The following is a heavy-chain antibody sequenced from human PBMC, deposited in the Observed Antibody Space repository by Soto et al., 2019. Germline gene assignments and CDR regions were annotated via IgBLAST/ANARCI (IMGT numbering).Heavy chain of an antibody. V-gene: IGHV3-23*01. J-gene: IGHJ4*02. Sequence: GGSLRLSCAASGFTFTTYTMSWVRQAPGKGLEWVSSITRNSDRTYYAASVKGRFTISRDNVKNMVFLQMNNLRAEDTALYYCVEGGFQDGFDYWGRGTLVTVS. CDR3: VEGGFQDGFDY. CDR1: GFTFTTYT. CDR2: ITRNSDRT.